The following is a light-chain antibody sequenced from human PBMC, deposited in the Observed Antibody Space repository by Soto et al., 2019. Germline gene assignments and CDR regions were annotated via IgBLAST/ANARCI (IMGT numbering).Light chain of an antibody. Sequence: DIVMTQSPATLSLSPGERATLSCRASQSINSNLAWYQQKPGQAPRLFIFRASSRATGLPARFSASGSGTDFNLTISSLQSEDFAVYYCQQYNNWPRATFGGGTKVDI. CDR1: QSINSN. CDR2: RAS. J-gene: IGKJ4*01. V-gene: IGKV3-15*01. CDR3: QQYNNWPRAT.